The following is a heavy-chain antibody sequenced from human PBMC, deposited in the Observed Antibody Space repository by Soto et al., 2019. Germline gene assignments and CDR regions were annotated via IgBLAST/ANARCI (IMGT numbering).Heavy chain of an antibody. Sequence: GGSLRLSCVASGFTFSNYGMHWVRQAPGKGLEWVAVISYDGSNKYYADSVKGRFTISRDNSKNTLYLQMTSLGTEDTAVYYCAKLDEGGLQYAYYAMHVCGQGTTVTVSS. D-gene: IGHD2-15*01. J-gene: IGHJ6*02. CDR3: AKLDEGGLQYAYYAMHV. CDR1: GFTFSNYG. V-gene: IGHV3-30*18. CDR2: ISYDGSNK.